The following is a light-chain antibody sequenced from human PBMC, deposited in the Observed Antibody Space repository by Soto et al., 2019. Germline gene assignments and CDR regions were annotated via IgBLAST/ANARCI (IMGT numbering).Light chain of an antibody. CDR2: GAS. CDR1: QSVTSDY. J-gene: IGKJ1*01. CDR3: HQYYSTPWT. V-gene: IGKV3-20*01. Sequence: EIVLTQSPGTLSLSPGERATLSCRASQSVTSDYLAWYQQKPGQAPRLLVYGASRRATGIPDRFSGSGSGTDFSLTISSLQAEDVAVYYCHQYYSTPWTFGQGTKVDIK.